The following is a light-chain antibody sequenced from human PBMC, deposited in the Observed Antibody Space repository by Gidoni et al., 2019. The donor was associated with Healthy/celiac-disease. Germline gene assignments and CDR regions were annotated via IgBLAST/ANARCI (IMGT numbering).Light chain of an antibody. CDR1: QGISNY. V-gene: IGKV1-27*01. J-gene: IGKJ3*01. CDR2: AAS. CDR3: KKYNSAPFT. Sequence: DIQMTQSPSSLSASVGDRVTITCRASQGISNYLAWYQQKPGKVPKLLIYAASTLQSGVPSRFSGSGSGKDFTLNISSLQPEDVATYYCKKYNSAPFTFGPGTKVDIK.